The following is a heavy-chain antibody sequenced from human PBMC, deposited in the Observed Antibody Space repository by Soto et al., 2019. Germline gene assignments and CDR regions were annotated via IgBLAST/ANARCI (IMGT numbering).Heavy chain of an antibody. V-gene: IGHV3-66*01. CDR3: ARVYYDYYYYYMDV. CDR2: IYSGGST. Sequence: EVQLVESGGGLVQPGGSLRLSCAASGFTVSSNYMSWVRQAPGKGLEWVSVIYSGGSTYYADSVKGRFTISRDNSKNTLYLQMNSLRAEDTAVYYCARVYYDYYYYYMDVWGKGTTVTVSS. CDR1: GFTVSSNY. D-gene: IGHD3-22*01. J-gene: IGHJ6*03.